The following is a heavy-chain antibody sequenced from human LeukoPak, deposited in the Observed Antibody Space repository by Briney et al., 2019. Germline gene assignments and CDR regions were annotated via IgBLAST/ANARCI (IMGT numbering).Heavy chain of an antibody. CDR2: ISSSSSYI. CDR1: GFTFSSYS. D-gene: IGHD3-3*01. CDR3: ARAGRDFWSGHTDY. J-gene: IGHJ4*02. Sequence: PGGSLRLSCAASGFTFSSYSMNWVRQAPGKGREGVSSISSSSSYIYYADSVKGRFTISRDNAKNSPYLQMNSLRAEDTAVYYCARAGRDFWSGHTDYWGQGTLVTVSS. V-gene: IGHV3-21*01.